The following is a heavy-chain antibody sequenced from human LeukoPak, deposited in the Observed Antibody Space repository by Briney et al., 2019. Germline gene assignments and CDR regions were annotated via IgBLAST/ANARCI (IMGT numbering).Heavy chain of an antibody. CDR2: ISSNGGST. J-gene: IGHJ6*02. CDR3: ARGGEEWELPGRYYYYYGMDV. CDR1: GFTFSSYV. D-gene: IGHD1-26*01. V-gene: IGHV3-64*01. Sequence: GGSLRLSCAASGFTFSSYVMHWVRQAPGKGLEYVSAISSNGGSTYYANSVKGRFTISRDNSKNTLYLQMGSLRAEDMAVYYCARGGEEWELPGRYYYYYGMDVWGQGTTVTVSS.